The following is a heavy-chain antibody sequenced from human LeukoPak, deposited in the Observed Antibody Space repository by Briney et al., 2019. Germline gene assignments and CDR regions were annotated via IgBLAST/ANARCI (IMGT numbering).Heavy chain of an antibody. CDR3: AKDISVGATPYYFDS. Sequence: GRSLRLSCAASGFTFDDYATHWVRQGPGKGLEWISGITWNTDTIGYADSVMGRFTISRDNAKNSLYLQMNSLRAEDTALYYCAKDISVGATPYYFDSWGRGTVVTVS. D-gene: IGHD1-26*01. V-gene: IGHV3-9*01. CDR1: GFTFDDYA. J-gene: IGHJ4*02. CDR2: ITWNTDTI.